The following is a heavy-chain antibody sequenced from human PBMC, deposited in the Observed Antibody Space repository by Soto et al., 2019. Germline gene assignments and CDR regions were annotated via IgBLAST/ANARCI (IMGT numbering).Heavy chain of an antibody. CDR3: AKDNGNYGWGSCLH. D-gene: IGHD3-10*01. Sequence: LRLSCAASGFSFSNYAISWVRQGPGKGLEWVSLISGTGDSSEYADSVKGRFTISRDYSKTTVFLQMNSLRAEDTAVYFCAKDNGNYGWGSCLHWGPGTLVTVSS. V-gene: IGHV3-23*01. J-gene: IGHJ4*02. CDR2: ISGTGDSS. CDR1: GFSFSNYA.